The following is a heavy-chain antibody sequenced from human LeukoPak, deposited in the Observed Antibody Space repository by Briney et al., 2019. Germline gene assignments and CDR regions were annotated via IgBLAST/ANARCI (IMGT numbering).Heavy chain of an antibody. CDR3: ARHLWLRGRPYFDY. CDR1: GGSISSYY. J-gene: IGHJ4*02. CDR2: IYYSGST. D-gene: IGHD5-18*01. V-gene: IGHV4-59*08. Sequence: SETLSLTCTVSGGSISSYYWSWIRQPPGKGLEWIGYIYYSGSTNYNPSLKSRVTISVDTSKNQFSLKLSSVTAADTAVYYCARHLWLRGRPYFDYWGQGTLVTVSS.